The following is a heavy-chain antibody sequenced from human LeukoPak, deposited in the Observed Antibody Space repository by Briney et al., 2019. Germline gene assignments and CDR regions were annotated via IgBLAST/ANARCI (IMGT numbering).Heavy chain of an antibody. J-gene: IGHJ4*02. V-gene: IGHV3-21*01. Sequence: SGGSLRLSCAASGFTFSYYSMNWVRQAPGKGLEWVSSISTSSSYIYYADSVKGRSTISRDNAKNSLYLQMNSLRAEDTAVYYCARVHVRYTSGWRPFDYWGQGTLVTVSS. CDR1: GFTFSYYS. CDR2: ISTSSSYI. CDR3: ARVHVRYTSGWRPFDY. D-gene: IGHD6-19*01.